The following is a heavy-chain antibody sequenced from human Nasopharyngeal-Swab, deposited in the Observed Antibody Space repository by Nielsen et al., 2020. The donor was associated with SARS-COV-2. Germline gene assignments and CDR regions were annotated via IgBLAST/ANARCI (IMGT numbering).Heavy chain of an antibody. D-gene: IGHD1-1*01. CDR2: ISTTSNYI. V-gene: IGHV3-21*01. J-gene: IGHJ4*02. CDR3: VRDEDVVGTTFWY. CDR1: GFTFTTSS. Sequence: GESLKISCEASGFTFTTSSMNWVRQAPGKGLEWVSSISTTSNYISYGDSVKGRFTISRDNAENSLYLQMNSLRAEDTAVYYCVRDEDVVGTTFWYWGQGTLVTVPS.